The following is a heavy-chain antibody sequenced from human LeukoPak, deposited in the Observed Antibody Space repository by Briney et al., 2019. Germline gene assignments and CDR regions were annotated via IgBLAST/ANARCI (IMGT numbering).Heavy chain of an antibody. V-gene: IGHV4-39*07. J-gene: IGHJ4*02. CDR2: IFYSGST. D-gene: IGHD4-17*01. CDR3: AKDDNGDYGADY. CDR1: GGSIATSYY. Sequence: SETLSLICTVSGGSIATSYYWGWIRQPPGKGLEWIGSIFYSGSTNYSPSLKSRVTISLDTPKNQFSLKLTSVTAADTAVYYCAKDDNGDYGADYWGQGTLVTVSS.